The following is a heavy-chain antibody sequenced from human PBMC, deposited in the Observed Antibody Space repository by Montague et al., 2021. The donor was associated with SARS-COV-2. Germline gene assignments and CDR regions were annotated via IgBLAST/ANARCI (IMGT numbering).Heavy chain of an antibody. V-gene: IGHV3-7*01. CDR3: ATFKYCTTSTCAAEPYYYYYSGMDV. D-gene: IGHD2-8*01. Sequence: SLRLSCAASGFGFSRYWMTWVRQAPGKGLEWMANINQDGGEKYYVDSVKGRFTVSRDNAKNSLYLQLNSLRDEDTAVYYCATFKYCTTSTCAAEPYYYYYSGMDVWGQGTTVTVSS. J-gene: IGHJ6*02. CDR1: GFGFSRYW. CDR2: INQDGGEK.